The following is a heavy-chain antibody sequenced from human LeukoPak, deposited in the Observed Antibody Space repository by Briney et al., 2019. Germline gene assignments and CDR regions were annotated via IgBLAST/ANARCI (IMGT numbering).Heavy chain of an antibody. D-gene: IGHD1-26*01. J-gene: IGHJ4*02. CDR1: GGSVSSGSYY. CDR3: ARVTYGGTYFGAAPPRPNDY. CDR2: ISSSGNT. Sequence: PSETLSLTCTVSGGSVSSGSYYWSWVRQPPGRGLKWHGYISSSGNTNYNPSAKSRITISVDTSNNQFSLKLTSVSAADTAVYYCARVTYGGTYFGAAPPRPNDYWGEGTLVAVSS. V-gene: IGHV4-61*01.